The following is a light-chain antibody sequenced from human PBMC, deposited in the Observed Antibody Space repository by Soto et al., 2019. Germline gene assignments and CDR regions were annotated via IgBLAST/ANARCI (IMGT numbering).Light chain of an antibody. V-gene: IGLV2-23*01. Sequence: QSALTQPASVSGSPGQSITISCTGTSSDVGSYNLVSWYQQHPGKAPKLMIYEGSKRPSGVSNRFSGSKSGNTASLTISGLQAEDEADYYCCSYAGSSTWVFGTGTKVPVL. CDR2: EGS. CDR1: SSDVGSYNL. J-gene: IGLJ1*01. CDR3: CSYAGSSTWV.